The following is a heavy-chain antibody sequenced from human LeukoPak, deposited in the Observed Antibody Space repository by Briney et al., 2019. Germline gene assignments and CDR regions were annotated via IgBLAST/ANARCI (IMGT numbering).Heavy chain of an antibody. V-gene: IGHV4-59*01. CDR3: AGSIMITFGGVIVSP. CDR2: IYYSGST. D-gene: IGHD3-16*02. Sequence: PSETLSLTCTVSGGSISRYYWSWIRQPPGKGLEWIGYIYYSGSTNYNPSLKSRVTISVDTSKNQFSLKLSSVTAADTAVYYCAGSIMITFGGVIVSPWGQGTLVTVSS. CDR1: GGSISRYY. J-gene: IGHJ5*02.